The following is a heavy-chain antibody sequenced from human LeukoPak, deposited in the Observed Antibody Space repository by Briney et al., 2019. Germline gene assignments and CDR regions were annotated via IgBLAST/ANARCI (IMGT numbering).Heavy chain of an antibody. CDR3: ARYYYDSSGYPYPSFDY. J-gene: IGHJ4*02. CDR1: GYSFTSYW. Sequence: SGESLKISCKGSGYSFTSYWIGWVRQMPGKGLEWMGIIYPGDSDTRYSPSFQGQGTISADKSISTAYLQWSSLKASDTAMYYCARYYYDSSGYPYPSFDYWGQGTLVTVSS. CDR2: IYPGDSDT. D-gene: IGHD3-22*01. V-gene: IGHV5-51*03.